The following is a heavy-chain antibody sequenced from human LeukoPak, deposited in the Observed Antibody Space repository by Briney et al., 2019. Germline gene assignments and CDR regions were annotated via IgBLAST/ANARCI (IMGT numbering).Heavy chain of an antibody. J-gene: IGHJ4*02. Sequence: SETLSLTCTVSGGSISSGSYYWSWIRQPAGKGLEWIGRIYTSGSTNYNPSLKSRVTISVDTSKNQFSLKLSSVTAADTAVYYCARAYDSSGYTDYWGQGTLVTVSS. CDR3: ARAYDSSGYTDY. CDR1: GGSISSGSYY. V-gene: IGHV4-61*02. D-gene: IGHD3-22*01. CDR2: IYTSGST.